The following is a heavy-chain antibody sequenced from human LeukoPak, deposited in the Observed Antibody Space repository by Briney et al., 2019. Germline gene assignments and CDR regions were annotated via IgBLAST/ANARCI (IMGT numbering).Heavy chain of an antibody. J-gene: IGHJ3*02. CDR2: IIPIFGTA. CDR3: ADSSGYQGVFDI. V-gene: IGHV1-69*01. Sequence: GIIPIFGTANYAQKFQGRVTITADESTSTAYMELSSLRSEDTAVYYCADSSGYQGVFDIWGQGTMVTVSS. D-gene: IGHD3-22*01.